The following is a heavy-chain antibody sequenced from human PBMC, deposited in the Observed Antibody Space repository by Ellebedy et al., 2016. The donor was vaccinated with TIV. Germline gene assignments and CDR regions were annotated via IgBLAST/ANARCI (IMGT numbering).Heavy chain of an antibody. D-gene: IGHD3-22*01. Sequence: GESLKISCAASGFTFSSFAMHWVRQAPGEGLEWLSVISSDGSNTYHADSVKGRFTITRDNSKNTLYLQMNRLRTEDTAVYFCAKGSSSGFTYDRVGFEYWGQGALVTVSS. V-gene: IGHV3-23*01. CDR2: ISSDGSNT. CDR3: AKGSSSGFTYDRVGFEY. CDR1: GFTFSSFA. J-gene: IGHJ4*02.